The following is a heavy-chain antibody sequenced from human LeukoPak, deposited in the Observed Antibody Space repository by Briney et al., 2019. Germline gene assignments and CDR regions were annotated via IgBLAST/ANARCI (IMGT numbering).Heavy chain of an antibody. Sequence: GSLRLSCAASGFTFSRYWMSWVRQAPGKGLEWIGEINHSGSTNYNPSLKSRVTISVDTSKNQFSLKLSSVTAADTAVYYCARVSGSKIPYYYYYMDVWGKGTTVTVSS. D-gene: IGHD3-10*01. J-gene: IGHJ6*03. CDR1: GFTFSRYW. V-gene: IGHV4-34*01. CDR3: ARVSGSKIPYYYYYMDV. CDR2: INHSGST.